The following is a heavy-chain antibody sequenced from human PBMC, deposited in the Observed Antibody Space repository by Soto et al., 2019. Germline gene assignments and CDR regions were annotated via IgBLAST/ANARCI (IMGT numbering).Heavy chain of an antibody. J-gene: IGHJ6*03. V-gene: IGHV4-4*02. CDR1: SGSISSSNW. Sequence: SETLSLTCAVSSGSISSSNWWSWVRQPPGKGLEWIGEIYHSGSTNYNPSLKSRVTISVDKSKNQFSLKLSSVTAADTAVYYCARGEAGIAAAGSVSNYYYYYMDVWGKGTTVTVSS. D-gene: IGHD6-13*01. CDR2: IYHSGST. CDR3: ARGEAGIAAAGSVSNYYYYYMDV.